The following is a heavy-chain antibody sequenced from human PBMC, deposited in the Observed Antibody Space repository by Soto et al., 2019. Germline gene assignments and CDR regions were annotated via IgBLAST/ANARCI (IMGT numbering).Heavy chain of an antibody. D-gene: IGHD5-18*01. CDR1: GYTFTNYG. CDR2: IGGYKGNT. CDR3: APHTLDTGMPSGY. Sequence: ASVKVSCKASGYTFTNYGFSWVRQAPGQGLEWMGWIGGYKGNTNYAQKLQGRVTLTTGTSTSTAYMELRSLRSDDTAVYYCAPHTLDTGMPSGYWGQGTLVTVSS. V-gene: IGHV1-18*01. J-gene: IGHJ4*02.